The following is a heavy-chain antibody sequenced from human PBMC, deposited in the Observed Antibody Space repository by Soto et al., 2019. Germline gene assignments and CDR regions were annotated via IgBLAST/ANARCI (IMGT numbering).Heavy chain of an antibody. V-gene: IGHV4-34*01. CDR3: ARAGGYSYGYFDY. CDR2: INHSGST. J-gene: IGHJ4*02. D-gene: IGHD5-18*01. CDR1: GGSFSGYY. Sequence: SETLSRTCAVYGGSFSGYYWSWIRQPPGKGLEWSGEINHSGSTNYNPSLKSRVTISVDTSKNQFSLKLSSVTAADTAVYYCARAGGYSYGYFDYWGQGTLVTVSS.